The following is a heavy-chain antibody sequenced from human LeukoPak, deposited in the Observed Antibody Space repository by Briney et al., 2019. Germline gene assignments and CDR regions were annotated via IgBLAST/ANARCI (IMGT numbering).Heavy chain of an antibody. CDR1: GFTFSSYE. CDR3: ARDGGEWELDY. V-gene: IGHV3-48*03. CDR2: ISKSDSTI. J-gene: IGHJ4*02. D-gene: IGHD1-26*01. Sequence: GGSLRLSCVASGFTFSSYEMNWVRQAAGKGLEWVSYISKSDSTIYYADSVKGRFTISRDNAKNSLYLQMNSLRAEDTAVYYCARDGGEWELDYWGQGTLVTVSS.